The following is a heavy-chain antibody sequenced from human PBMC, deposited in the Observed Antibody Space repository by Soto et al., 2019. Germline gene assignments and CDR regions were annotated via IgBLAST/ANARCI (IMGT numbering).Heavy chain of an antibody. V-gene: IGHV3-33*01. Sequence: QVQLVECGGGVVQPGRSLRLSCAASGFTFRSYGMHWVGQAPGKGLEWVAVIWDDGSNKYYADSVKGRFTISRDNSKNTRYLHTNSLRAEDTAGDYCARYRSSSWYGDYWGQGTLVTVSS. CDR3: ARYRSSSWYGDY. CDR2: IWDDGSNK. D-gene: IGHD6-13*01. J-gene: IGHJ4*02. CDR1: GFTFRSYG.